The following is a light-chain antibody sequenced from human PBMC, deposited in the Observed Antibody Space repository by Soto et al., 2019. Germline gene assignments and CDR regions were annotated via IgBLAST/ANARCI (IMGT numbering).Light chain of an antibody. CDR2: EVS. J-gene: IGLJ1*01. CDR3: SSYAGNNVYV. CDR1: SSDVGGYNY. Sequence: QSALTQPPSASGSPGQSVTISCTGTSSDVGGYNYVSWYQQHPGKAPKLMIYEVSKRPSGVPDRFSGSKSGNTASLTVSGLQAEDEAEYYCSSYAGNNVYVFVTGTKVTVL. V-gene: IGLV2-8*01.